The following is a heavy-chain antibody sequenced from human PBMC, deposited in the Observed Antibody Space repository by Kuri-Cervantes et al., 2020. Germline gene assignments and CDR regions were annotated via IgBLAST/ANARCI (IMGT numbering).Heavy chain of an antibody. CDR1: GFTFSSYA. CDR3: AKGVLDYSGSWATFDC. CDR2: ISRSGGTT. J-gene: IGHJ4*02. Sequence: GESLKISCAASGFTFSSYAMHWVRQAPGKGLEWVSTISRSGGTTYYADSVKGRFTISRDVSKNTLCLQMNSLRAEDTAVYHCAKGVLDYSGSWATFDCWGQGTLVTVSS. D-gene: IGHD6-13*01. V-gene: IGHV3-23*01.